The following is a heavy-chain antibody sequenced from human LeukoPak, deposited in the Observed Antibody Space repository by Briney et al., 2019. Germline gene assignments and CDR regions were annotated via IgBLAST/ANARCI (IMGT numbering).Heavy chain of an antibody. J-gene: IGHJ3*02. Sequence: SETLSLTCTVSGGSIHSSGYYWSWIRQPAGKGLEWIGRIYTSGSTNYNPSLKSRVTMSVDTSKNQFSLKLSSVTAADTAVYYCARGYYYDSSGYPNDAFDIWGQGTMVTVSS. D-gene: IGHD3-22*01. CDR2: IYTSGST. CDR1: GGSIHSSGYY. CDR3: ARGYYYDSSGYPNDAFDI. V-gene: IGHV4-61*02.